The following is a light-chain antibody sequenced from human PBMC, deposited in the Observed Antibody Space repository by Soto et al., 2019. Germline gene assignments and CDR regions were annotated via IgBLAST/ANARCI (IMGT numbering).Light chain of an antibody. V-gene: IGKV3-20*01. CDR1: QSVSSNY. CDR2: GAS. J-gene: IGKJ2*01. CDR3: QQYNNWPPHT. Sequence: EIVLTQSPGTLSLSPGERATLSCRASQSVSSNYLAWYQQKPGQAPRLLIYGASIRATGLPDRFSGSGSGTDFTLTISRLEPEDFAVYYCQQYNNWPPHTFGQGTKLEIK.